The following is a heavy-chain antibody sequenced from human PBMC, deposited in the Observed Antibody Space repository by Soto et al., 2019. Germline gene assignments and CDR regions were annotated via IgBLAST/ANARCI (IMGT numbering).Heavy chain of an antibody. V-gene: IGHV4-34*01. D-gene: IGHD4-17*01. CDR2: INHSGST. CDR3: ARGRSVKPFDY. J-gene: IGHJ4*02. CDR1: SGSFSGYY. Sequence: SGTLSLTCAVYSGSFSGYYWSWIRQPPGKGLEWIGEINHSGSTNYNPSLKSRVTISVDTSKNQFSLKLSSVTAADTSVYYCARGRSVKPFDYWGQGTLVTVSS.